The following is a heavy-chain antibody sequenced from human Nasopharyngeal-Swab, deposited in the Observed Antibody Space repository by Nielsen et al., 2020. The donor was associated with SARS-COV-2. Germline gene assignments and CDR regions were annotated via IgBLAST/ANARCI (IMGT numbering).Heavy chain of an antibody. J-gene: IGHJ4*02. Sequence: GGSLRLSCAASGFSFRASAMHWVRQAPGKGLEWVAVIWDDGSEKYYVDSVKGRFTISRDNSKNTLYLQMNSLRAEDTAVYYCARDPPFSGWTLESWGQGTLVTVSS. V-gene: IGHV3-33*01. CDR3: ARDPPFSGWTLES. D-gene: IGHD6-25*01. CDR1: GFSFRASA. CDR2: IWDDGSEK.